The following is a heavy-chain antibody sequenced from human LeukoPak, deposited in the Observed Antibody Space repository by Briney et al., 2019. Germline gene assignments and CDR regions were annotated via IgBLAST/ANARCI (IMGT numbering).Heavy chain of an antibody. CDR2: INPNDGDT. Sequence: ASVKVSCKASGYTFTDYYMHWVRQAPGQGFEWMGWINPNDGDTNYAQKSQGRVTMTRDTSISTAHMEVSRLRSDDTAVYYCARANFLYCSSTTCLFDYWGQGTLVTVSS. D-gene: IGHD2-2*01. CDR1: GYTFTDYY. J-gene: IGHJ4*02. CDR3: ARANFLYCSSTTCLFDY. V-gene: IGHV1-2*02.